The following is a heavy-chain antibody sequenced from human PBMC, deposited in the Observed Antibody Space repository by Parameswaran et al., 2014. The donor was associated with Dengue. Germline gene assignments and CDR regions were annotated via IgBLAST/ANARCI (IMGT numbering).Heavy chain of an antibody. CDR3: ARDLHTYYDILTGYYKGY. CDR2: INPNSGGT. J-gene: IGHJ4*02. D-gene: IGHD3-9*01. V-gene: IGHV1-2*02. Sequence: WVRQAPGQGLEWMGWINPNSGGTNYAQKFQGRVTMTRDTSISTAYMELSRLRSDDTAVYYCARDLHTYYDILTGYYKGYWGQGTLVTVSS.